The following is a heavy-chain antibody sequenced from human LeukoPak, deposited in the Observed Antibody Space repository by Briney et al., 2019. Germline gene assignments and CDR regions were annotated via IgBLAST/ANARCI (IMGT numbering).Heavy chain of an antibody. CDR2: INHSGST. Sequence: SETLSLTCAVYGESFSGYYWSWIRQPPGKGLEWIGEINHSGSTNYNPSLKSRVTISVDTFKNQFSLKLSSVTAADTAVYYCARGLRYFDWLLGYWGQGTLVTVSS. J-gene: IGHJ4*02. CDR3: ARGLRYFDWLLGY. D-gene: IGHD3-9*01. V-gene: IGHV4-34*01. CDR1: GESFSGYY.